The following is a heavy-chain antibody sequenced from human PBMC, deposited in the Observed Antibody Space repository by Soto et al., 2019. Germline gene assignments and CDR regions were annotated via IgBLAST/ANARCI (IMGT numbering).Heavy chain of an antibody. J-gene: IGHJ2*01. D-gene: IGHD5-18*01. Sequence: EVQLVESGGGLVQPGGSLRLSCEASGFTFSGYWMHWVPQSPGKGLLLVSRINSDGSSTSYWDSVKGRVTISRDNAKNTLYLKMNSLRAEDTAVYYCARGAPAMALPYWYFDLWGRGTLVTVSS. CDR2: INSDGSST. CDR1: GFTFSGYW. V-gene: IGHV3-74*01. CDR3: ARGAPAMALPYWYFDL.